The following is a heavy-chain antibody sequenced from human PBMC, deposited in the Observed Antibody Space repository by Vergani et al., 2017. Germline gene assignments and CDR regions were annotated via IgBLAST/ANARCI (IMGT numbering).Heavy chain of an antibody. D-gene: IGHD5-18*01. V-gene: IGHV3-30*18. CDR2: ISYDGSNK. CDR1: GFTFRSYG. J-gene: IGHJ3*02. CDR3: AKDWAFYSYGPDGVDI. Sequence: QVQLVESGGGVVQPGRSLRLSCAASGFTFRSYGMHWVRQAPGKGLEWVAVISYDGSNKYYADSVKGRFTISRDNSKNTLYLQMNSLRAEDTAVYYCAKDWAFYSYGPDGVDIWGQGTMVTVSS.